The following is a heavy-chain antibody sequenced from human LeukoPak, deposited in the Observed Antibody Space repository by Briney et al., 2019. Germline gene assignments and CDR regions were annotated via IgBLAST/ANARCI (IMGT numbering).Heavy chain of an antibody. J-gene: IGHJ4*02. CDR1: GGSFSGYY. D-gene: IGHD6-13*01. CDR3: AGGQQQLVSPNDY. Sequence: SETLSLTCAVYGGSFSGYYRSWIRQPPGKGLEWIGEINHSGSTNYNPSLKSRVTISVDTSKNQFSLKLSSVTAADTAVYYCAGGQQQLVSPNDYWGQGTLVTVSS. V-gene: IGHV4-34*01. CDR2: INHSGST.